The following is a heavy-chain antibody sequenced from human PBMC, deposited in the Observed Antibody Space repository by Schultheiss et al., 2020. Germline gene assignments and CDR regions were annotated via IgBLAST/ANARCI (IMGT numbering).Heavy chain of an antibody. D-gene: IGHD5-12*01. CDR1: GFTFSSYE. CDR3: AKGRGYSGYDTYFDY. J-gene: IGHJ4*02. V-gene: IGHV3-23*01. Sequence: GGSLRLSCAAAGFTFSSYEMNWVRQAPGKGLEWVSAISGSGGSTYYADSVKGRFTISRDNSKNTLYLQMNSLRAEDTAVYYCAKGRGYSGYDTYFDYWGQGTLVTVSS. CDR2: ISGSGGST.